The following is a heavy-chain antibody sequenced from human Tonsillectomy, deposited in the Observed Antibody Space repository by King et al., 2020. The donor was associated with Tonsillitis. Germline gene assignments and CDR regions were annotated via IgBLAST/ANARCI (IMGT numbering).Heavy chain of an antibody. J-gene: IGHJ4*02. D-gene: IGHD4-17*01. V-gene: IGHV5-51*03. Sequence: VQLVESGAEVKKPGESLKISCNGSGYSFTTYWIGWVRQMPGKGLEWRGIIYPGDSDTRYSPSFQGQVTISADKSISTAYLQWSSLTAPDTAMYYCARRDYGYYTAGFDYWGQGTLVTVSS. CDR3: ARRDYGYYTAGFDY. CDR2: IYPGDSDT. CDR1: GYSFTTYW.